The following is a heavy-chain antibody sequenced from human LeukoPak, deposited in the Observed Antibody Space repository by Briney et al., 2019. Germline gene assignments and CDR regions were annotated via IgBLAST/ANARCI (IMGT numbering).Heavy chain of an antibody. V-gene: IGHV1-8*03. Sequence: GASVKVSCKASGYTFNSYDINWVRQATGQGLEWMGWMNPKSGNTGYAQKFQGRVTITRNTSISTAYMELSSLRSEDTAVYYCARGRGYYSDFDYWGQGTLVTVSS. J-gene: IGHJ4*02. D-gene: IGHD2-15*01. CDR2: MNPKSGNT. CDR3: ARGRGYYSDFDY. CDR1: GYTFNSYD.